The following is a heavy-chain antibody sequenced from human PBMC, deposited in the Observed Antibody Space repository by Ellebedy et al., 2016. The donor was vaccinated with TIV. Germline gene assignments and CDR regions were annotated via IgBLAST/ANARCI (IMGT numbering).Heavy chain of an antibody. CDR3: ARRDYYDSSGYYYGEDY. CDR2: IDPSDSYT. Sequence: GESLKISCKGSGYSFTSYWISWVRQMPGKGLEWMGRIDPSDSYTNYSPSFQGHVTISADKSISTAYLQWSSLKASDTAMYYCARRDYYDSSGYYYGEDYWGQGTLVTVSS. CDR1: GYSFTSYW. J-gene: IGHJ4*02. V-gene: IGHV5-10-1*01. D-gene: IGHD3-22*01.